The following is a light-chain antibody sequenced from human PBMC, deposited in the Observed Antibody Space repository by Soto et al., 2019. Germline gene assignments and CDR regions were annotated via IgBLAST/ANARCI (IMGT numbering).Light chain of an antibody. V-gene: IGLV1-44*01. CDR1: SSNIGSNT. CDR3: QSYDSSLSARVVV. Sequence: QSVLTQPLSASASPGQRVTISCSGGSSNIGSNTVAWYQHLPGTAPPRLIFTAGQRPSGVPGRFSGSKSGTSASLAISGLQSEDEGDYYCQSYDSSLSARVVVFGGGTKLTVL. J-gene: IGLJ2*01. CDR2: TAG.